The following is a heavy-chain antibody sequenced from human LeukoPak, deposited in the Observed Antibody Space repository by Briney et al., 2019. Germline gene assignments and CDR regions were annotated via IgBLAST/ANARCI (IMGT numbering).Heavy chain of an antibody. J-gene: IGHJ4*02. CDR1: GFTFSTSA. CDR3: AKDWWEPLDY. V-gene: IGHV3-23*01. CDR2: ISGNGGLT. D-gene: IGHD1-26*01. Sequence: GGSLRLSCAASGFTFSTSAMTWVRLAPGKGLEWVSAISGNGGLTYYADSVRDRFTISRDNSKNTLYLQMTSLRAEDTAVYYCAKDWWEPLDYWGQGTLVTVSS.